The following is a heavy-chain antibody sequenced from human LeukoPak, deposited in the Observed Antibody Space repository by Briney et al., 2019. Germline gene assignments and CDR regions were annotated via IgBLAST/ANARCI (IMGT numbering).Heavy chain of an antibody. CDR1: GSTFSSYW. D-gene: IGHD3-10*01. CDR2: INSDGSST. V-gene: IGHV3-74*01. CDR3: ARDFWSASGSGPFDY. Sequence: GGSLRLSCAASGSTFSSYWMHWVRQAPGKGLVWVSRINSDGSSTSYADSVKGRFTISRDSAKNTLYLQMNSLRAEDTAVYYCARDFWSASGSGPFDYWGQGTLVTVSS. J-gene: IGHJ4*02.